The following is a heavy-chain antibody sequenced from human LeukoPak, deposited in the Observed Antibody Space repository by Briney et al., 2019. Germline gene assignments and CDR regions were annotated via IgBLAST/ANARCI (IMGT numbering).Heavy chain of an antibody. Sequence: PGGSLALSCPASGFTFYMYAMSWVRQAPGKGLEWGASMCGSGGCTFYPDSVKGRFTISRDNSKNVLYLRMNSLTAEDTAIYYCAKDRPNFHENSGHYYRRDGDSWGQGTLVTVSS. D-gene: IGHD3-22*01. CDR3: AKDRPNFHENSGHYYRRDGDS. CDR2: MCGSGGCT. V-gene: IGHV3-23*01. J-gene: IGHJ5*01. CDR1: GFTFYMYA.